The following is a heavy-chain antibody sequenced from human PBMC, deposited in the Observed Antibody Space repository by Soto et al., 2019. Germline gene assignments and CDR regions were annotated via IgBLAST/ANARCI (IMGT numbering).Heavy chain of an antibody. D-gene: IGHD4-17*01. CDR1: GFTVSSNY. Sequence: EVQLVESGGGLVQPGGSLRLSCAASGFTVSSNYMSWVRQAPGKGLEWVSVIYSGGSTYYADSVKGRFTISRDNSKNTLYLQMNSLRAEDTAVYYCARAARGGDSYCYCYYMDVWGKGTTVTVSS. CDR3: ARAARGGDSYCYCYYMDV. J-gene: IGHJ6*03. V-gene: IGHV3-66*01. CDR2: IYSGGST.